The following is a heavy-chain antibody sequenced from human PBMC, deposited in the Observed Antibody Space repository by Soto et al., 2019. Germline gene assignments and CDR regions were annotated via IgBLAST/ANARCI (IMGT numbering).Heavy chain of an antibody. V-gene: IGHV3-53*04. CDR3: ARVVGAPTYGMDV. CDR1: GFTVSSNY. J-gene: IGHJ6*02. Sequence: GESLKISCAASGFTVSSNYMSLVRQAPGKGLEWVSVIYSGGSTYYADSVKGRFTISRHNSKNTLYLQMNSLRAEDTAVYYCARVVGAPTYGMDVWGQGTTVTVSS. D-gene: IGHD1-26*01. CDR2: IYSGGST.